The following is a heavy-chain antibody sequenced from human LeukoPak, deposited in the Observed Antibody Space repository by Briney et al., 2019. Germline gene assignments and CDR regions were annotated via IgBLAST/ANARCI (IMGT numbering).Heavy chain of an antibody. Sequence: SETLSLTCAVYGGSFSGYYWSWIRQPPGKGLEWIGEINHSGSTNYNPSLKSRVTISVDTSKNPFSLKLSSVTAADTAVYYCARQRRITMIDHRRWFDPWGQGTLVTVSS. CDR3: ARQRRITMIDHRRWFDP. V-gene: IGHV4-34*01. J-gene: IGHJ5*02. D-gene: IGHD3-22*01. CDR2: INHSGST. CDR1: GGSFSGYY.